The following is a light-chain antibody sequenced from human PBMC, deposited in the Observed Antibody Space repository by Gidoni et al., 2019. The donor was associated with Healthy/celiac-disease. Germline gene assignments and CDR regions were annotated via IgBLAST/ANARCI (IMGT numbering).Light chain of an antibody. Sequence: QSALTPPRSVSGSPAQPVTLSCTGTSSDVGGYNYVSWYQQHPGKAPKLMIYDVSKRPSGVPDRFSGSKSGNTASLTISGLQAEDEADYYCCSYAGSYTVVFGGGTKLTVL. J-gene: IGLJ2*01. CDR3: CSYAGSYTVV. CDR1: SSDVGGYNY. V-gene: IGLV2-11*01. CDR2: DVS.